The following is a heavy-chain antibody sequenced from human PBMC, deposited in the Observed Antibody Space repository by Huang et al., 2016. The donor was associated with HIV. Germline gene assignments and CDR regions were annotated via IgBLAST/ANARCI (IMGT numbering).Heavy chain of an antibody. CDR2: IYWDNEE. V-gene: IGHV2-5*02. J-gene: IGHJ4*02. Sequence: QITLKESGPTLVKPTQTLTLTCTFSGFSLTSSGVAVGWIRLPPGKALEWLALIYWDNEERFSPSLKTRLTITKDTPKNEVVLTMTNMDPVDTATYYCVHRLRYGKWYVDYWGQGVLVTVSS. CDR3: VHRLRYGKWYVDY. CDR1: GFSLTSSGVA. D-gene: IGHD6-13*01.